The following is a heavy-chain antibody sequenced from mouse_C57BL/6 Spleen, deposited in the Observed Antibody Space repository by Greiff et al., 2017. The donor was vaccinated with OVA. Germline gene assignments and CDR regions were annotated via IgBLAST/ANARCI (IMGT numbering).Heavy chain of an antibody. J-gene: IGHJ2*01. CDR1: GYAFSSSW. CDR3: AKSRHYGSSYYFDY. D-gene: IGHD1-1*01. Sequence: VQLQQSGPELVKPGASVKISCKASGYAFSSSWMNWVQQRPGTGLEWIGRIYPGDGDHNYNGKFKGKATLTADKSSSTAYMQLSSLTSEDSAFYFCAKSRHYGSSYYFDYWGQGTTLTGSS. V-gene: IGHV1-82*01. CDR2: IYPGDGDH.